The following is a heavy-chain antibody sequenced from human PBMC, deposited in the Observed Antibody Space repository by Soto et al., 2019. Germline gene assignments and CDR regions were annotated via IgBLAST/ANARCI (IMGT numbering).Heavy chain of an antibody. Sequence: QVQLVQSGAEVKKPGASVKVSCTASGYTFTSYGISWVRQAPGQGLEWMGWISAYNGNTNHAQKRQGRVTMTTDKSKSTAYMELRSLRSDDTAVYYCARAWIAVAGPDYFDYWGKGTLVTVSS. CDR2: ISAYNGNT. D-gene: IGHD6-19*01. CDR3: ARAWIAVAGPDYFDY. CDR1: GYTFTSYG. J-gene: IGHJ4*02. V-gene: IGHV1-18*04.